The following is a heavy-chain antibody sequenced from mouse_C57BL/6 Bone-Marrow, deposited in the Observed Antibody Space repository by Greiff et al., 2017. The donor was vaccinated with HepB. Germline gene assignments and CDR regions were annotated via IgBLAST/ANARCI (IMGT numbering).Heavy chain of an antibody. CDR3: ARQNYYGSSYWFAY. J-gene: IGHJ3*01. CDR2: ISSGSSTF. D-gene: IGHD1-1*01. V-gene: IGHV5-17*01. CDR1: GFTFSDFG. Sequence: EVQRVESGGGLVKPGGSLKLSCAASGFTFSDFGMHWVRQAPEKGLEWVAYISSGSSTFYKADTVRGRFTISRDNAKNTLFLQMTSLRSEDTAMYYCARQNYYGSSYWFAYWGQGTLVTVSA.